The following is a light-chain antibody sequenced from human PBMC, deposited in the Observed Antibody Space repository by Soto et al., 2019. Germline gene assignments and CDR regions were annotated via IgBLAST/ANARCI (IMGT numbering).Light chain of an antibody. J-gene: IGKJ5*01. CDR2: GVS. Sequence: EIVLTQSPDTLSLSPGERATLSCRTSLSISSNYLAWYQQKPGQAPRRLIYGVSSRAAGIPDRFSGSGSGTDFTLTISRLEPEDFAVYYCQQYHTSPITFAQGTRLEI. V-gene: IGKV3-20*01. CDR3: QQYHTSPIT. CDR1: LSISSNY.